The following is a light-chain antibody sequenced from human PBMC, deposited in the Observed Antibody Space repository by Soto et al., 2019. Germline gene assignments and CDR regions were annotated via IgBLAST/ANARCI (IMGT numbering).Light chain of an antibody. Sequence: QSGLTQPASVSGSPGQSITISCTGTSSDVGGYNYVSWYQQHPGNAPKLMLYDVNNRPSGVSIRFSGSKSGNTASLTISGLQAEDEADYYCSSYTGSNTLLFGGGTKLTVL. CDR2: DVN. V-gene: IGLV2-14*01. J-gene: IGLJ2*01. CDR3: SSYTGSNTLL. CDR1: SSDVGGYNY.